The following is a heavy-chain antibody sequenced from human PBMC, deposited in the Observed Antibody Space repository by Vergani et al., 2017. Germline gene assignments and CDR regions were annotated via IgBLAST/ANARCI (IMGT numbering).Heavy chain of an antibody. Sequence: QVQLQESGPGLVKPSETLSLTCTVSGGSISSYYWSWIRQPPGKGLEWIGYIYYSGSTNYNPSLKSRVTISVDTSKNQFSLKLSSVTAADTAVYYCARAYENDFWSGPDHLDYWGQGTLVTVSS. CDR2: IYYSGST. CDR3: ARAYENDFWSGPDHLDY. V-gene: IGHV4-59*01. J-gene: IGHJ4*02. D-gene: IGHD3-3*01. CDR1: GGSISSYY.